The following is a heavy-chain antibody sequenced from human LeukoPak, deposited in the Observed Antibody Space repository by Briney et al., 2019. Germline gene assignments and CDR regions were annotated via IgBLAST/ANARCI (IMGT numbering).Heavy chain of an antibody. J-gene: IGHJ4*02. CDR1: GCTFSSYG. V-gene: IGHV3-15*01. CDR3: TTDGVYSTDFDY. Sequence: PGGSLRLSCAASGCTFSSYGMHWVRQAPGKGLEWVGRIKSKTDGGTTDYAAPVKGRFTISRDDSKNTLYLQMNSLKTEDTAVYYCTTDGVYSTDFDYWGQGTLVTVSS. CDR2: IKSKTDGGTT. D-gene: IGHD4-11*01.